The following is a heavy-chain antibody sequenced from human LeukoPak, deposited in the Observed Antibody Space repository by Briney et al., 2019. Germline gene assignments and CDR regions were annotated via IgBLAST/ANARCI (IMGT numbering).Heavy chain of an antibody. J-gene: IGHJ6*02. CDR3: ARDRLYYDILTGFYYYYGMDV. CDR2: TYYRSKWYN. D-gene: IGHD3-9*01. V-gene: IGHV6-1*01. Sequence: SQTLSLTCAISGDNVSSNSAAWNWIRQSPSRGLEWLGRTYYRSKWYNDYAVSVKSRITINPDTSKNQFSLQLNSVTPEDTAVYYCARDRLYYDILTGFYYYYGMDVWGQGTTVTVSS. CDR1: GDNVSSNSAA.